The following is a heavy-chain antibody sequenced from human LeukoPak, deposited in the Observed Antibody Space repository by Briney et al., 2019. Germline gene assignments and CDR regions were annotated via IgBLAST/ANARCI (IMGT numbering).Heavy chain of an antibody. CDR2: ISAYNGNT. Sequence: ASVKVSCKASGYTFTSYGISWVRQAPGQGLEWMGWISAYNGNTNYAQKLQGRVTMTTDTSTSTAYMELRSLRSDDTAVYYCARDAHDIVVVPAAILDRIISGYYYYGMDVWGQGTTVTVPS. V-gene: IGHV1-18*01. J-gene: IGHJ6*02. D-gene: IGHD2-2*02. CDR1: GYTFTSYG. CDR3: ARDAHDIVVVPAAILDRIISGYYYYGMDV.